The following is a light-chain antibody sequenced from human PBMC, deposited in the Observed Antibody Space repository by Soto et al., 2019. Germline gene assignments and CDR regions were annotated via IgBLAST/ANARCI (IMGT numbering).Light chain of an antibody. CDR3: NSYTSRTPYV. J-gene: IGLJ1*01. CDR2: EVN. V-gene: IGLV2-14*01. Sequence: QSVLTQPASVSGSPGQSITISCTGTSSDVGGYNSVSWYQQHPGKAPKLLIYEVNNRPSGLSNRFSGSKSGNTASLTISGLQDEEEADYYCNSYTSRTPYVFGTGTKVTV. CDR1: SSDVGGYNS.